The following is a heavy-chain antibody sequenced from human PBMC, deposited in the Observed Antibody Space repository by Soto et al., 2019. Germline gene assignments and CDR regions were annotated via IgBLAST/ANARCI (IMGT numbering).Heavy chain of an antibody. D-gene: IGHD3-3*01. J-gene: IGHJ6*03. Sequence: SETLSLTCTVSGGSLSSSAYYWGWVRQPPGKGLEWIGSVYYSGNTYHNPSLKSPITISIDTSKNQFSLRLNSVTAADTAVYFCARQPVPRFLENGYYMEVWGKGTRVTVSS. V-gene: IGHV4-39*01. CDR2: VYYSGNT. CDR3: ARQPVPRFLENGYYMEV. CDR1: GGSLSSSAYY.